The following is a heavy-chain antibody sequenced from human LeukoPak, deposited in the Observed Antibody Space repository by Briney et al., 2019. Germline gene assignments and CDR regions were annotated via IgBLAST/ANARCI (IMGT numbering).Heavy chain of an antibody. CDR2: IYYSGST. CDR1: GGSISSYY. D-gene: IGHD2-15*01. V-gene: IGHV4-59*01. Sequence: SETLSPTCTVSGGSISSYYWSWIRQPPGKGLEWIGYIYYSGSTNYNPSLKSRVTISVDTSKNQFSLKLSSVTAADTAVYYCARDKRGEYCSGGSCYKDYYYYYMDVWGKGTTVTVSS. CDR3: ARDKRGEYCSGGSCYKDYYYYYMDV. J-gene: IGHJ6*03.